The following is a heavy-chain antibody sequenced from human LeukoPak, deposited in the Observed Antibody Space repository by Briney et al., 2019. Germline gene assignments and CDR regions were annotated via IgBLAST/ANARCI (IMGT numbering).Heavy chain of an antibody. CDR1: GGSISSGGYY. D-gene: IGHD3-16*02. Sequence: SETLSLTCTVSGGSISSGGYYWSWIRQHPGKGLEWIGYIYYSGSTYYNPSLKNRVTISVDTSKNQFSLKLSSVTAADTAVYYCARVDYDYVWGSYRFSHNWFDPWGQGTLVTVSS. CDR3: ARVDYDYVWGSYRFSHNWFDP. CDR2: IYYSGST. V-gene: IGHV4-31*03. J-gene: IGHJ5*02.